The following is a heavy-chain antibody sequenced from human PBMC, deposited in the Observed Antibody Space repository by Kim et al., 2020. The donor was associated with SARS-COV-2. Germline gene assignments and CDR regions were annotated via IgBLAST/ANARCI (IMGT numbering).Heavy chain of an antibody. V-gene: IGHV4-39*07. CDR2: IYYSGST. Sequence: SETLSLTCTVSGGSISSSSYYWGWIRQPPGKGLEWIGSIYYSGSTYYNPSLKSRVTISVDTSKNQFSLKLSSVTAADTAVYYCAREFGPGYAPYYFAYWG. D-gene: IGHD5-12*01. CDR1: GGSISSSSYY. J-gene: IGHJ4*01. CDR3: AREFGPGYAPYYFAY.